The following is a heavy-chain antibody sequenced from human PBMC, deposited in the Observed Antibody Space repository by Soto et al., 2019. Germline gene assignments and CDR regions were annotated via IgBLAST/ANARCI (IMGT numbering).Heavy chain of an antibody. V-gene: IGHV3-20*04. J-gene: IGHJ4*02. Sequence: LRLSCAASGFTFDDYAISWVRQAPGKGLEWVAGINWNGRSTTYADSLKGRFTISRDNAKNSLHLQINSLRAEDTALYFCARCSSTSCYIMASFHYWGQGTLVTVSS. CDR2: INWNGRST. D-gene: IGHD2-2*02. CDR3: ARCSSTSCYIMASFHY. CDR1: GFTFDDYA.